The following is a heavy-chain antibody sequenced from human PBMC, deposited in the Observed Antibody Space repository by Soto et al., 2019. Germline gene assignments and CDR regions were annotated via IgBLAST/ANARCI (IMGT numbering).Heavy chain of an antibody. CDR2: INPNSGGT. CDR1: GYTFTGYY. Sequence: ASVKVSCKASGYTFTGYYMHWVRQAPGQGLEWMGWINPNSGGTNYAQKFQGRVTMTRDTSISTAHMELSRLRSDDTAVYYCARVFSLPAGPNYYGMDVWGQGTTVTVSS. CDR3: ARVFSLPAGPNYYGMDV. V-gene: IGHV1-2*02. J-gene: IGHJ6*02.